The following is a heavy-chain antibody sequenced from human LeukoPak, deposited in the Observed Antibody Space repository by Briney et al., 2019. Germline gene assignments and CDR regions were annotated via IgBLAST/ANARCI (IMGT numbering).Heavy chain of an antibody. CDR1: GFTFSSYS. V-gene: IGHV3-21*01. Sequence: GGSLRLSCAASGFTFSSYSMNWVRQAPGKGLEWVSSISSSSSYIYYADSVKGRFTISRDNAKKSLYLQMNSLRAEDTAVYYCARDLEVVAAVLDYWGQGTLVTVSS. CDR2: ISSSSSYI. J-gene: IGHJ4*02. CDR3: ARDLEVVAAVLDY. D-gene: IGHD2-15*01.